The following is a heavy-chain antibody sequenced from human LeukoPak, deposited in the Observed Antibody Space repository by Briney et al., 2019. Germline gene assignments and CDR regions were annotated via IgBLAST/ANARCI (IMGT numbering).Heavy chain of an antibody. J-gene: IGHJ4*02. D-gene: IGHD3-16*02. Sequence: GGSLRLSCAASGFSFSTYAMSWVRQAPGKGLEWVSGVNGNGGSTSYADSVEGRFTIFRDNSKNTVYLQMNSLRVEDTAVYYCAKSLYGGCDYWGQGTVVTVSS. V-gene: IGHV3-23*01. CDR3: AKSLYGGCDY. CDR2: VNGNGGST. CDR1: GFSFSTYA.